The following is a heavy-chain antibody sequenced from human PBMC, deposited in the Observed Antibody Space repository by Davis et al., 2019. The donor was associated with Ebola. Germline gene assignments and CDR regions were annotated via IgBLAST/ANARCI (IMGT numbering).Heavy chain of an antibody. CDR2: ISHSGST. Sequence: SETLSLTCAVYGGSFRGYYWSWIRQPPGKGLEWIGEISHSGSTNYNPSLKSRVTLSVDTSKNQFSLKLSSLTAADTAVYYCANDIYNWGQGTRVTVSS. V-gene: IGHV4-34*01. CDR1: GGSFRGYY. J-gene: IGHJ4*02. D-gene: IGHD1-1*01. CDR3: ANDIYN.